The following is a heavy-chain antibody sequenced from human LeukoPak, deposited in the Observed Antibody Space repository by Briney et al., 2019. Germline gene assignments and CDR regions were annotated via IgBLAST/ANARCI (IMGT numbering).Heavy chain of an antibody. CDR1: GYTFTSYG. CDR2: TSAYNGNT. D-gene: IGHD2-15*01. CDR3: ARARGYCSGGSCYADH. V-gene: IGHV1-18*01. J-gene: IGHJ4*02. Sequence: GASVKVSCKASGYTFTSYGISWVRQAPGQGLEWMGWTSAYNGNTNYAQKLQGRVTMTTDTSTSTAYMELRSLRSDDTAVYYCARARGYCSGGSCYADHWGQGTLVTVSS.